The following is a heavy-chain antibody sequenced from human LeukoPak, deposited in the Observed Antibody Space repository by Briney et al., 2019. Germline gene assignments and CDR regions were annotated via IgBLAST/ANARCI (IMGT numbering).Heavy chain of an antibody. Sequence: SETLSLTCTVSGGSISSYYWSWIRHPPGKGVEWLGYIYYSGSTNYNPSPKKRRTTSVDTPKNQLSPKLSAVTAAAAAVYYCGRVSSSWYYGMDVWGQGTTVTVSS. V-gene: IGHV4-59*01. J-gene: IGHJ6*02. CDR1: GGSISSYY. CDR2: IYYSGST. CDR3: GRVSSSWYYGMDV. D-gene: IGHD6-13*01.